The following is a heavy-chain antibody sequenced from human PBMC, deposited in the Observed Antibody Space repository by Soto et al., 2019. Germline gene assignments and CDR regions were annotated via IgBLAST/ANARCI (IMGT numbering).Heavy chain of an antibody. CDR2: IYYSGST. Sequence: PSETLSLTCTVSGGSISSSSYYWGWIRQPPGKGLEWIGSIYYSGSTYYNPSLKSRVTISVDTSKNQFSLKLSSVTAADTAVYYCARLLITGTTWVQPYLYYFDYWGQGTLVTVSS. V-gene: IGHV4-39*01. D-gene: IGHD1-7*01. CDR3: ARLLITGTTWVQPYLYYFDY. CDR1: GGSISSSSYY. J-gene: IGHJ4*02.